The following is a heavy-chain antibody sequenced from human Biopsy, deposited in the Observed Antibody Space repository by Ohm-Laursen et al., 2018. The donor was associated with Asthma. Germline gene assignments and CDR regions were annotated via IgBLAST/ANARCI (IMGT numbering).Heavy chain of an antibody. D-gene: IGHD5-18*01. CDR2: MYHSGRT. CDR1: GGSVSSGNNS. V-gene: IGHV4-30-2*01. J-gene: IGHJ5*02. Sequence: SQTLSLTCAVSGGSVSSGNNSWTWIRQPPGRGLEWIGYMYHSGRTYYNPSLKSRVNISVDKSKNQFSLKVNSVTAADTAVYFCARGQGRGIQLWSLDPWGQGILVTVSS. CDR3: ARGQGRGIQLWSLDP.